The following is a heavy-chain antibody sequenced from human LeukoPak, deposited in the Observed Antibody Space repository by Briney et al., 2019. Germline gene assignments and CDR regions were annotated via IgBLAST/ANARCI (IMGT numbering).Heavy chain of an antibody. D-gene: IGHD2-15*01. J-gene: IGHJ4*02. CDR3: ARDGRLLDY. CDR2: IKQDGGEK. V-gene: IGHV3-7*03. Sequence: TGGSLRLSCVDSGITFSRYWMSWVRQAPGKGLEWVANIKQDGGEKYYVDSVKGRFTISRDNAKNSLYLQMNSLRVEDTAVYYCARDGRLLDYWGQGTLVTVSS. CDR1: GITFSRYW.